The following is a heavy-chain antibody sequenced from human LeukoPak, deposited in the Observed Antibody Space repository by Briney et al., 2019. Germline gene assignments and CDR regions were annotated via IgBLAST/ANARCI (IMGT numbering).Heavy chain of an antibody. CDR3: ARVRPLRFLEWLSHDAFDI. Sequence: ASVKVSCKASGYTFTSYGISWVRQAPGQGLEWMGWISAYNGNTNYAQKLQGRVTMTTDTSTSTAYMELRSLRSDDTAVYYCARVRPLRFLEWLSHDAFDIWGQGTMVTVSS. J-gene: IGHJ3*02. CDR1: GYTFTSYG. V-gene: IGHV1-18*01. D-gene: IGHD3-3*01. CDR2: ISAYNGNT.